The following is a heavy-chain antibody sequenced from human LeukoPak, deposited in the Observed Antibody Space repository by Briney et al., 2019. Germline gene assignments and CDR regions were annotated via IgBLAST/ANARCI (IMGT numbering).Heavy chain of an antibody. V-gene: IGHV3-7*01. CDR3: ARDSYGDYVEAFDI. Sequence: GGSLRLSCAASGFTFSSYWMSWVRQAPGKGLEWVANIKQDGSEKYYVDSVKGRFTISRDNAKNSLYLQMNSLRAEDTAVYYCARDSYGDYVEAFDIWGQGTMVTVSS. D-gene: IGHD4-17*01. CDR1: GFTFSSYW. J-gene: IGHJ3*02. CDR2: IKQDGSEK.